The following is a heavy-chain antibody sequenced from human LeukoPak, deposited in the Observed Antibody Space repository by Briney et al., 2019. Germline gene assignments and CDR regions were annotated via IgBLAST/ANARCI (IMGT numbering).Heavy chain of an antibody. CDR1: GFTFSSYA. V-gene: IGHV3-23*01. Sequence: GGSLRLSCAASGFTFSSYAMGWVRQAPGKGLEWVSAISGTGNRTYYADSVKGRFTISRDNSKNTLYLQMNSLRAEDTAVYYCAKDTAMVTRYYYYYMDVWGKGTTVTASS. D-gene: IGHD5-18*01. CDR3: AKDTAMVTRYYYYYMDV. J-gene: IGHJ6*03. CDR2: ISGTGNRT.